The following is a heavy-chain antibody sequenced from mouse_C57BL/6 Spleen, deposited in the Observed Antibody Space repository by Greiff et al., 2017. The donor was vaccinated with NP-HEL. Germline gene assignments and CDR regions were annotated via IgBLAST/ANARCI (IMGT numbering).Heavy chain of an antibody. J-gene: IGHJ4*01. CDR2: ISSGGDYI. V-gene: IGHV5-9-1*02. CDR3: TSLYGNTYAMDY. Sequence: DVMLVESGEGLVKPGGSLKLSCAASGFTFSSYAMSWVRQTPEKRLEWVAYISSGGDYIYYADTVKGRFTISRDNARNTLYLQMSSLKSEDTAMYYCTSLYGNTYAMDYWGQGTSVTVSS. D-gene: IGHD2-1*01. CDR1: GFTFSSYA.